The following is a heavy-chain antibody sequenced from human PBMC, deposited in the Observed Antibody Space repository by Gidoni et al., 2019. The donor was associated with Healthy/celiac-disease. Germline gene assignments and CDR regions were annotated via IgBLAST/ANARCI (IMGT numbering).Heavy chain of an antibody. J-gene: IGHJ4*02. D-gene: IGHD2-21*02. Sequence: EVQPVDSGGGLVQPGGSLILSCAASGFTFSNAWLRWVRQAQGKGLEWVGRIKSKTDGVTTDYAAPVKGRFTISRDDSKNTLYLQMNSLKTEDTAVYYCTTDPPDIVVVTATPGYGYWGQGTLVTVSS. CDR2: IKSKTDGVTT. CDR3: TTDPPDIVVVTATPGYGY. V-gene: IGHV3-15*01. CDR1: GFTFSNAW.